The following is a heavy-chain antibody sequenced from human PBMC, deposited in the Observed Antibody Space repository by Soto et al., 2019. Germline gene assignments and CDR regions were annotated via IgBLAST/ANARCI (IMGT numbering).Heavy chain of an antibody. CDR2: IIPIFGTA. V-gene: IGHV1-69*01. CDR1: GGTFSSYA. CDR3: AGAGRHWGGYPKYYLDY. D-gene: IGHD3-3*01. Sequence: QVQLVQSGAEVKKPGSSVKVSCKASGGTFSSYAISWVRQAPGQGLEWMGGIIPIFGTANYAQKFQGRVTITGDESTSTAYMEVSSLRSEDTAVYYCAGAGRHWGGYPKYYLDYWGQGTLVTVSS. J-gene: IGHJ4*02.